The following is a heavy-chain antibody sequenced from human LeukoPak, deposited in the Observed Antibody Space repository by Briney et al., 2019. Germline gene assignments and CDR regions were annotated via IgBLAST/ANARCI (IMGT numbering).Heavy chain of an antibody. D-gene: IGHD3-16*01. CDR3: ARHLKISTGGGPYYFDY. CDR2: IYYSGST. V-gene: IGHV4-39*01. Sequence: SETLSLTCTVSGGSISSSSYYWGWIRQSPGKGLEWIGSIYYSGSTFYNPSLKSRVTISVDTSKNQFSLKLSSVTAADTAVYYCARHLKISTGGGPYYFDYWGQGTLVTVSS. J-gene: IGHJ4*02. CDR1: GGSISSSSYY.